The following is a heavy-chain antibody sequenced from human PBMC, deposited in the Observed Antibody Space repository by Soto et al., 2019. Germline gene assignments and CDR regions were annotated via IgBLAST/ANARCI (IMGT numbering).Heavy chain of an antibody. Sequence: QVQLVQSGAEVKKPGSSVKVSCKASGGTFSGYAISWVRQAPGQGLEWMGGIIPIFGTANYAQKFQGRVTITADESTSTAYMELSSLRSDDTAVYYCARGWIQLQNDYYYCYGMDVWGQGTTVTVSS. J-gene: IGHJ6*02. CDR1: GGTFSGYA. D-gene: IGHD5-18*01. CDR3: ARGWIQLQNDYYYCYGMDV. V-gene: IGHV1-69*01. CDR2: IIPIFGTA.